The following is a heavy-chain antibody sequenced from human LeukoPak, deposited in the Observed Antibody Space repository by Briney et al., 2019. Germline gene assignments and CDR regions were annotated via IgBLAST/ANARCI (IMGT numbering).Heavy chain of an antibody. CDR2: IYYSGST. Sequence: SETLSLTCTVSGGSISSYYWSWIRQPPGKGLEWIAFIYYSGSTKYNPSLKSRVTISVDTSKNQFSLRLTSVTAADTAVYYCARHLVASPHYFDYWGQGTLVTVSS. V-gene: IGHV4-59*08. CDR1: GGSISSYY. J-gene: IGHJ4*02. D-gene: IGHD2-21*01. CDR3: ARHLVASPHYFDY.